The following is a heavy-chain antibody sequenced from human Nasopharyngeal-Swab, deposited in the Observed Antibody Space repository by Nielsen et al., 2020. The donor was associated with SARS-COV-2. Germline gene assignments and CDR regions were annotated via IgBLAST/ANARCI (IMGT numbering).Heavy chain of an antibody. D-gene: IGHD5-18*01. Sequence: SSVNVSCKASGGTFSSYAISWVRQAPGQGLEWMGRIIPILGIAHYAQKFQGRVTITADKSTSTAYMELSSLRSEDTAVYYCARGPALGTAFFDYWGQGTLVTVSS. J-gene: IGHJ4*02. CDR2: IIPILGIA. CDR1: GGTFSSYA. V-gene: IGHV1-69*04. CDR3: ARGPALGTAFFDY.